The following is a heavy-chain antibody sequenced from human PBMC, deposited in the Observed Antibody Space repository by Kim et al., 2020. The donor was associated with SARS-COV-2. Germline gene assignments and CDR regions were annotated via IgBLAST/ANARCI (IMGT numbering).Heavy chain of an antibody. CDR2: ISGSGGST. D-gene: IGHD3-9*01. J-gene: IGHJ6*02. CDR3: ARDRLLSDDLFGWGITIFPHYGMDV. CDR1: GFTFSSYA. Sequence: GGSLRLSCAASGFTFSSYAMSWVRQAPGKVLEWVSAISGSGGSTYYADSVKGRFTISRDNSKNTLYLQMNSLRAEDTAVYYCARDRLLSDDLFGWGITIFPHYGMDVWGQGTTVTVAS. V-gene: IGHV3-23*01.